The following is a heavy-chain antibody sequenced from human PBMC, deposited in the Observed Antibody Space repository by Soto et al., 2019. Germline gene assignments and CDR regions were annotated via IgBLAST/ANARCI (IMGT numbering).Heavy chain of an antibody. CDR3: AHRRSNDYGGYPFDY. J-gene: IGHJ4*02. V-gene: IGHV2-5*02. CDR2: IYWGDDK. Sequence: QITLKESGPMLVKPTQTLTLTCTFSGFSLSTSGVGVGWIRQPPGKALEWLALIYWGDDKRYSPSLNSRLTIXXDXSXXQVVLTMTSMDPVDTATYYCAHRRSNDYGGYPFDYWGQGALVTVSS. CDR1: GFSLSTSGVG. D-gene: IGHD4-17*01.